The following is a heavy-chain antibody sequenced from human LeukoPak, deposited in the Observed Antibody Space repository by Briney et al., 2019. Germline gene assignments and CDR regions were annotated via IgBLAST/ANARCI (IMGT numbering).Heavy chain of an antibody. J-gene: IGHJ4*02. V-gene: IGHV4-39*01. CDR2: IYYSGST. Sequence: SETLSLTCTVSGGSISSSSYDGGWISQPPGKGLEWIGSIYYSGSTYYNPSLKSRVTISVDTSKNQFSLKLSSVTAADTAVYYCARHITGWASDSGSYLDYWGQGTLVTVSS. CDR1: GGSISSSSYD. CDR3: ARHITGWASDSGSYLDY. D-gene: IGHD1-26*01.